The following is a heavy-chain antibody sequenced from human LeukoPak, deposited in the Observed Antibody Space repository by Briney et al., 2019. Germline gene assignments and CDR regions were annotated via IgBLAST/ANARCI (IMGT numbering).Heavy chain of an antibody. CDR2: LSGSGVST. CDR1: GFTFSSYA. D-gene: IGHD2/OR15-2a*01. V-gene: IGHV3-23*01. CDR3: AKDGCDSTPTTFGFFDH. Sequence: PGGSLRPSCAPSGFTFSSYAMNWVRQAPGKGLKWVSALSGSGVSTYYADSVKGRFTISRDNSKNTLYLQMNSLRAEDTAVYYCAKDGCDSTPTTFGFFDHWGQGTLATVSS. J-gene: IGHJ4*02.